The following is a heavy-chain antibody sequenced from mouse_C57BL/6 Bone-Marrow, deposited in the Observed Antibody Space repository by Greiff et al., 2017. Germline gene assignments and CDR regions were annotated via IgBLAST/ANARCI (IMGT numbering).Heavy chain of an antibody. V-gene: IGHV1-85*01. CDR1: GYTFTSYD. J-gene: IGHJ4*01. CDR3: ARWSTTVVARMDY. CDR2: IYPRDGST. Sequence: QVQLQQSGPELVKPGASVKLSCKASGYTFTSYDINWVKQRPGQGLEWIGWIYPRDGSTKYNEKFKGKATLTVDTSSSTAYMELHSLAAEDSAVYFCARWSTTVVARMDYWGQGTSVTVSS. D-gene: IGHD1-1*01.